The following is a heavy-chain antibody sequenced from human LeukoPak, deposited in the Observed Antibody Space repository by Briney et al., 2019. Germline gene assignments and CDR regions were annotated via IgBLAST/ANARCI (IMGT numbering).Heavy chain of an antibody. CDR2: ISYDGSNK. V-gene: IGHV3-30-3*01. Sequence: PGRSLRLSCAASGFTFSSYAMHWVRQAPGKGLEWVAVISYDGSNKYYADSVKGRFTISRDNSKNTLYLQMNSLRAEDTAVYYCAIVVAGGQQLFFGMDVWGQGTTVTVSS. CDR1: GFTFSSYA. D-gene: IGHD6-13*01. J-gene: IGHJ6*02. CDR3: AIVVAGGQQLFFGMDV.